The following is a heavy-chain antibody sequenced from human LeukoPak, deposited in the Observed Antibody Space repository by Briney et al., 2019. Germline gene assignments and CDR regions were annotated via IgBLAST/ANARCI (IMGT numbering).Heavy chain of an antibody. CDR1: GYTFTNYD. CDR3: ARVAHGGDYFDY. CDR2: ISAYNGNT. J-gene: IGHJ4*02. V-gene: IGHV1-18*01. D-gene: IGHD4-23*01. Sequence: ASVKVSCKASGYTFTNYDIRWVRQAPGQGLEWMRWISAYNGNTTYAQKVQGRVTMTTDTSTSTAYMELRSLRSDGTAVYYCARVAHGGDYFDYWGQGTLVTVSS.